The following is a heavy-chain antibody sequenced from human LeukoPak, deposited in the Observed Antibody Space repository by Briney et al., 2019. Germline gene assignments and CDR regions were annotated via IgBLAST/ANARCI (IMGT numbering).Heavy chain of an antibody. CDR2: IYYTGST. Sequence: SETLSLACTVSGGSISTYYWSWIRQPPGKGLEWIGYIYYTGSTSYNPSLKSRVTMSLDASKNQFSLELNSVTPADTAVYYCARGGNYWPQWWFDPWGRGTLVSVSS. CDR1: GGSISTYY. CDR3: ARGGNYWPQWWFDP. D-gene: IGHD1-26*01. J-gene: IGHJ5*02. V-gene: IGHV4-59*01.